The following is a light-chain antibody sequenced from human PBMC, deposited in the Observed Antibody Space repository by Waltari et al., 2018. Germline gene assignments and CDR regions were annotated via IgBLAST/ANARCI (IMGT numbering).Light chain of an antibody. V-gene: IGLV4-69*01. CDR2: VNSDGSH. CDR3: QTGGHGTWV. Sequence: QLVLTQSPSASASLGASVKLTCTLSSGHSSNLIAWLQQQPGAGPRYLMKVNSDGSHSKGDEIPDRFSGSSSGAERYLTISSVQSDDEADYYCQTGGHGTWVFGGGTKLTVL. J-gene: IGLJ3*02. CDR1: SGHSSNL.